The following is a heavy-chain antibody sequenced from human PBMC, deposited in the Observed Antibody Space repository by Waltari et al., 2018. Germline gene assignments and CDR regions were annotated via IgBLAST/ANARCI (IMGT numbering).Heavy chain of an antibody. CDR2: IYHRGDT. CDR1: GGSVSKGDW. J-gene: IGHJ4*02. V-gene: IGHV4-4*02. D-gene: IGHD2-2*02. CDR3: ASHIPGERGFIY. Sequence: QVQLQESGPGLVKPSGTLSLTCAVSGGSVSKGDWWSWVRQPPGGGLEWIGEIYHRGDTNCNPPLETRVTISVDKSKNLVALKLTSVTAADTAVYYCASHIPGERGFIYWGPGTLVTVSS.